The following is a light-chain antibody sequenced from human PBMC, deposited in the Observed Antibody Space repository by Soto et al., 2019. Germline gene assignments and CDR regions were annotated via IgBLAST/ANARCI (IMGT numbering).Light chain of an antibody. V-gene: IGKV3-20*01. CDR1: QSVGRNY. Sequence: EIVLTQSPGTLSVSPGERATLSCRASQSVGRNYLAWYQQKPGQAPRLLIYDASSRATGIPDRFSGSGSGTDFTLTISRLEPEDLAVYYCQQYASSPLTFGGGTKVE. CDR3: QQYASSPLT. J-gene: IGKJ4*01. CDR2: DAS.